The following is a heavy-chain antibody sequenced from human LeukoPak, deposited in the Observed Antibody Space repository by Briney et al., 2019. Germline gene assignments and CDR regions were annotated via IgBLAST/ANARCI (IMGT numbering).Heavy chain of an antibody. CDR2: ISSSSSYI. J-gene: IGHJ6*03. Sequence: GGSLRLSCAASGFTFSSYSMNWVRQAPGKGLEWVSSISSSSSYIYYADSVKGRFTISRDNAKNSLYLQMNSLRAEDTALYYCARIMTTVASRDYYYYYMDVWGKGTTVTVSS. D-gene: IGHD4-17*01. CDR3: ARIMTTVASRDYYYYYMDV. V-gene: IGHV3-21*04. CDR1: GFTFSSYS.